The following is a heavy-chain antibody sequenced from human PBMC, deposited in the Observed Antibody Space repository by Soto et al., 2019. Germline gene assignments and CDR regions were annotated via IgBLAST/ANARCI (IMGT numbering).Heavy chain of an antibody. CDR3: ARDDYDRSASPGWHFHL. CDR1: GGSISSYY. V-gene: IGHV4-4*07. J-gene: IGHJ2*01. D-gene: IGHD3-22*01. Sequence: SETLSLTCTVSGGSISSYYWSWIRQPAGKGLEWIGRIYTSGSTNYNPSLKSRVTMSVDTSKNQFSLKLSSVTAADTAVYYCARDDYDRSASPGWHFHLWARGPPVPVS. CDR2: IYTSGST.